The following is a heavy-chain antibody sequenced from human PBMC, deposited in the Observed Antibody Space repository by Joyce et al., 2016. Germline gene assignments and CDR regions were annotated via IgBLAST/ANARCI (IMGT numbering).Heavy chain of an antibody. CDR1: GGSFGAYH. V-gene: IGHV4-34*02. CDR3: ARVAGSTAPGS. CDR2: INRSGST. Sequence: QVQLQQLGAGLLKPSETLSLTCAVYGGSFGAYHWSGIRQPPGKGREWSGEINRSGSTNRNPSLKSRVTMSMDTSKRQMSLKRSSVTAADTAVDYCARVAGSTAPGSWGQGTLGTVSS. J-gene: IGHJ5*02. D-gene: IGHD2-2*01.